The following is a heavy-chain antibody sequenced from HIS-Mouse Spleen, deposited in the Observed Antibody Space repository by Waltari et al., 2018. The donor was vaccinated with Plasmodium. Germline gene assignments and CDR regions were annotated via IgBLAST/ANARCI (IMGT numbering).Heavy chain of an antibody. CDR1: GYTFSSYG. CDR2: VRGYNVNT. V-gene: IGHV1-18*01. D-gene: IGHD1-26*01. CDR3: ARLLPWVHGHFDY. Sequence: QVQLVQSGAEGKRPGASVKVSCKASGYTFSSYGISWVRQAPGQGLEWMGWVRGYNVNTNYEQKVQGRGTMTTDTSTSTAYMELRSLRSDDTAVYYCARLLPWVHGHFDYWGQGTLVTVSS. J-gene: IGHJ4*02.